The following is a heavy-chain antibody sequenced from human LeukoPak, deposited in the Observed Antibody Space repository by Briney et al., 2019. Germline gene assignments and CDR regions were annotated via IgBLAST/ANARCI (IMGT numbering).Heavy chain of an antibody. V-gene: IGHV7-4-1*02. Sequence: ASVKVSCKASGHTFTKYAMNWVRQAPGQGLEWMGWIDTNTGNPTYAQGFTGRFVFSLDTSVSTAYLRISSLKAEDTAVYYCARQMVRWGVLSPDYWGQGTLVTVSS. CDR2: IDTNTGNP. D-gene: IGHD3-16*02. CDR3: ARQMVRWGVLSPDY. J-gene: IGHJ4*02. CDR1: GHTFTKYA.